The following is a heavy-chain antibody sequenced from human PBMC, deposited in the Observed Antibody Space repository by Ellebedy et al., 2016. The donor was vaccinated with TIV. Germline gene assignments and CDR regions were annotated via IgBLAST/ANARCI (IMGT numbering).Heavy chain of an antibody. CDR1: GFTFSDYY. D-gene: IGHD3-22*01. V-gene: IGHV3-11*06. J-gene: IGHJ4*02. CDR2: ISSSSSYT. Sequence: PGGSLRLSCAASGFTFSDYYMSWIRQAPGKGLEWVSYISSSSSYTNYADSVKGRFTISRDNAKNSLYLQMNSLRAEDTAVYYCARGWNYDSSGYYFAGDYWGQGTLVTVSS. CDR3: ARGWNYDSSGYYFAGDY.